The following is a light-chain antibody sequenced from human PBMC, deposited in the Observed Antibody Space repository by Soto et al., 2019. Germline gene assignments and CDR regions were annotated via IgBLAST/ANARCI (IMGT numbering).Light chain of an antibody. CDR2: DAS. Sequence: EIVLTQSPATLSLSPGERATLSCRASQSISSYLAWYQQKPDQAPRLLIYDASNRSTGIPARFSGSGSGTDFTLTISSLEPEDFAVYYCHQRSTRPLTFGPGTKVDIK. CDR1: QSISSY. V-gene: IGKV3-11*01. J-gene: IGKJ3*01. CDR3: HQRSTRPLT.